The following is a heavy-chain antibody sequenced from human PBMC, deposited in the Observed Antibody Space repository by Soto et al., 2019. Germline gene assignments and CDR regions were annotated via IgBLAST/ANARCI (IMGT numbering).Heavy chain of an antibody. V-gene: IGHV4-31*03. J-gene: IGHJ4*02. Sequence: TLSLTCTVSGGSISSGAFYWTWIRQHPGKGLEWIGHIYYSGNTNYNPSLKSRLSISIDTSNSQFSLKVNSVTAADTAVYYCARLVRDYYDKSGYNPYHFDYWGQGVLVTVS. D-gene: IGHD3-22*01. CDR3: ARLVRDYYDKSGYNPYHFDY. CDR2: IYYSGNT. CDR1: GGSISSGAFY.